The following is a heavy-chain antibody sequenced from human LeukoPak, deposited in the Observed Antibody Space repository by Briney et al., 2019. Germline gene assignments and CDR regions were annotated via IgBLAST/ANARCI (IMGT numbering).Heavy chain of an antibody. CDR2: IYYSGST. CDR3: ARGAGTRILTGYYY. Sequence: KPSETLSLTCTVSGGSISSSSYYWGWIRQPPGKGLEWIGSIYYSGSTYYNPSLKSRVTISVDTSKNQFSLKLSSVTAADTAVYYCARGAGTRILTGYYYWGQGTLVTVSS. CDR1: GGSISSSSYY. J-gene: IGHJ4*02. D-gene: IGHD3-9*01. V-gene: IGHV4-39*07.